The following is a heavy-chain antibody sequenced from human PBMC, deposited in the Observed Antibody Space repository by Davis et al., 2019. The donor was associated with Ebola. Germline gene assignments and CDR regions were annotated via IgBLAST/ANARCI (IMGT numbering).Heavy chain of an antibody. V-gene: IGHV3-23*01. J-gene: IGHJ6*03. Sequence: GESLKISCAASGFTFDDYAMHWVRQAPGKGLEWVSGISGSGGSTYYADSVKGRFTISRDNSKNTLYLQMNSLRAEDTAVYYCAKLLCCSSTSCLYYYYYMDVWGKGTTVTVSS. CDR1: GFTFDDYA. CDR2: ISGSGGST. CDR3: AKLLCCSSTSCLYYYYYMDV. D-gene: IGHD2-2*01.